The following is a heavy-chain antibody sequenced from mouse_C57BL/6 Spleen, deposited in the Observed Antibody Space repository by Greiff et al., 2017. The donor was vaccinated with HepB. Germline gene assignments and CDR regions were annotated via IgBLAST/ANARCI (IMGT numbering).Heavy chain of an antibody. D-gene: IGHD1-1*01. CDR2: IHPSDSDT. CDR1: GYTFTSYW. Sequence: VQLQQPGAELVKPGASLKVSCTASGYTFTSYWMHWVKQRPGQGLEWIGRIHPSDSDTNYNQKFKGKARLTVDKSSSTAYMQLSNLTAEDSAVYYSAIVGVYYGSGYDYWGQGTTLTVSS. J-gene: IGHJ2*01. CDR3: AIVGVYYGSGYDY. V-gene: IGHV1-74*01.